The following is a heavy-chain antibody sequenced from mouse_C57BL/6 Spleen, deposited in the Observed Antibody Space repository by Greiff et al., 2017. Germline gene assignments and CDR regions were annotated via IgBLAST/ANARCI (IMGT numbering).Heavy chain of an antibody. CDR2: LYPRSGNT. D-gene: IGHD2-2*01. CDR3: AKREMVTTAHGFAY. J-gene: IGHJ2*01. CDR1: GYTFTSYG. Sequence: VQLQQSGAELARPGASVKLSCKASGYTFTSYGISWVKQRTGQGLEWIGELYPRSGNTYYNEKFKGKATLTADKSSSTAYMELRGLTSEVSPVYFGAKREMVTTAHGFAYWGPGTTLTVSS. V-gene: IGHV1-81*01.